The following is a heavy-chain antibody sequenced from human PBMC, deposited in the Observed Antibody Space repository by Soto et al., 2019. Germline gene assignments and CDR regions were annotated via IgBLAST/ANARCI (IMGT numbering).Heavy chain of an antibody. V-gene: IGHV1-46*03. D-gene: IGHD2-21*02. CDR2: INPSGGHT. CDR1: GNTFSNYY. J-gene: IGHJ4*02. Sequence: GASVKVSCKASGNTFSNYYIHWVRQAPGQGLEWMGTINPSGGHTTYAQKFLGRVAMTRDSSTSTLYMELTSLRFEDTAVYYCARGGHVVVVTASFDSWGQGTLVTSPQ. CDR3: ARGGHVVVVTASFDS.